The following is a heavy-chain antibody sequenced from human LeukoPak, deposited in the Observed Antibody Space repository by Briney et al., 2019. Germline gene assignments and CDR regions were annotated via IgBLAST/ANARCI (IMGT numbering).Heavy chain of an antibody. CDR2: IKQDGSEK. CDR3: ARDQSYGSGSLDIDY. CDR1: GFTFSSYW. V-gene: IGHV3-7*01. Sequence: GGSLRLSCAASGFTFSSYWMSWVRQAPGKGLEWVANIKQDGSEKYYVDSVKGRFTISRDNAKNSLYLQMNSLRVEDTAVYYCARDQSYGSGSLDIDYWGQGTLVTVSS. J-gene: IGHJ4*02. D-gene: IGHD3-10*01.